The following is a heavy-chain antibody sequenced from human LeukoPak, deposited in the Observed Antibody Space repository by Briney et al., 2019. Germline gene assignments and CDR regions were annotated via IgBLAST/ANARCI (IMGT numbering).Heavy chain of an antibody. CDR2: IYYNGDT. D-gene: IGHD1-26*01. CDR3: AISRPGSYQHY. CDR1: GFSITSDAFY. J-gene: IGHJ4*02. Sequence: PSETLSLTCTVSGFSITSDAFYWAWIRQRPRTGLEWIEYIYYNGDTYYHPSVKSRLAISLDTSKNHFSLELTSVTAADTAVYCCAISRPGSYQHYWGRGILVTVSS. V-gene: IGHV4-31*03.